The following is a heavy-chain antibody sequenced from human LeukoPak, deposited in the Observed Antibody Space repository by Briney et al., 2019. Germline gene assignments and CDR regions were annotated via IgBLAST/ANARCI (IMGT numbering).Heavy chain of an antibody. CDR1: GFTFSSYW. Sequence: GGSLRLSCAASGFTFSSYWMHWVRQAPGKGLVWVSRINTDGSSTTYADSVKGRFTISRDNAKNTLYLQMNSLRAEDTAVYYSARRPWNNWNYYDYWGQGTLVTVSS. D-gene: IGHD1-20*01. J-gene: IGHJ4*02. CDR2: INTDGSST. CDR3: ARRPWNNWNYYDY. V-gene: IGHV3-74*01.